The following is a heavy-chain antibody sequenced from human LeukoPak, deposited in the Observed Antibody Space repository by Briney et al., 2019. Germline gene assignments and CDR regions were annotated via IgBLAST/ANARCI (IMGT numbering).Heavy chain of an antibody. V-gene: IGHV3-21*01. J-gene: IGHJ4*02. CDR1: GFTFSSYS. Sequence: AGGSLRLSCAASGFTFSSYSMNWVRQAPGKGLEWVSSISSSSSYIYYADSVKGRFTISRDNAKNSLYLQMNSLRAEDTAVYYCARARSSSWYRSPLDYWGQGTLVTVSS. CDR3: ARARSSSWYRSPLDY. D-gene: IGHD6-13*01. CDR2: ISSSSSYI.